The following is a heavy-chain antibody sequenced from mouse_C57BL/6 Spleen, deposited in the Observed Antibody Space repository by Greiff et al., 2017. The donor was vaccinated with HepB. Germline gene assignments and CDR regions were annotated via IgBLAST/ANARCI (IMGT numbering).Heavy chain of an antibody. CDR3: ARGDYYGSSPFDY. J-gene: IGHJ2*01. CDR1: GFNIKDYY. CDR2: IDPEDGET. V-gene: IGHV14-2*01. D-gene: IGHD1-1*01. Sequence: VHVKQSGAELVKPGASVKLSCTASGFNIKDYYMHWVKQRTEQGLEWIGRIDPEDGETKYAPKFQGKATITADTSSNTAYLQLISLTSEDTAVYYCARGDYYGSSPFDYWGQGTTLTVSS.